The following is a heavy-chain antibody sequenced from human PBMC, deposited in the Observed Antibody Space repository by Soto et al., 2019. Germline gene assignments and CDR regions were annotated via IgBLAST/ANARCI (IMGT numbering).Heavy chain of an antibody. J-gene: IGHJ5*02. CDR3: ARVDLWYSSSSGWFDP. Sequence: SETLSLTCTVSGGSISSYYWSWIRQPPGKGLEWIGYIYYSGSTNYNPSLKSRVTISVDTSKNQFSLKLSSVTAADTAVYYCARVDLWYSSSSGWFDPWGQGTLVTVSS. D-gene: IGHD6-6*01. V-gene: IGHV4-59*01. CDR2: IYYSGST. CDR1: GGSISSYY.